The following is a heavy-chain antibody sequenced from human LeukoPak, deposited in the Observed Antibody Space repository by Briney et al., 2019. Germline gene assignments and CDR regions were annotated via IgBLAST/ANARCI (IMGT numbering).Heavy chain of an antibody. V-gene: IGHV4-34*01. CDR3: ARDNVVVIALDAFDI. CDR2: INHSGST. CDR1: GGSFSGYY. D-gene: IGHD3-22*01. Sequence: SETLSLTCAVYGGSFSGYYWSWIRQPPGKGLEWIGEINHSGSTNYNPSLKSRVTISVDTSKNQFSLKLSSVTAADTAVYYCARDNVVVIALDAFDIWGQGTMVTVSS. J-gene: IGHJ3*02.